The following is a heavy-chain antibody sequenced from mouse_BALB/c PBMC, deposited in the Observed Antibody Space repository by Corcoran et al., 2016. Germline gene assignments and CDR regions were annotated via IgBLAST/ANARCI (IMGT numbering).Heavy chain of an antibody. J-gene: IGHJ1*01. CDR1: GFNIKDTY. V-gene: IGHV14-3*02. Sequence: EVQLQQSGAELVKPGASVKLSCTASGFNIKDTYMHWVKQRPEQGLEWIGRIDPANGNTKYDPKFQGKATITADPSSNTAYLQLSSLTSEDTAVYYGARWDWYFDVWGAGTTVTVSS. CDR2: IDPANGNT. CDR3: ARWDWYFDV.